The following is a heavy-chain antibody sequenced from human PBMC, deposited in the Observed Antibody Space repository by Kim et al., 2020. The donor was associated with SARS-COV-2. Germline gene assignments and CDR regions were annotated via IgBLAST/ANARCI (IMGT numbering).Heavy chain of an antibody. CDR2: IYYSGST. CDR1: GGSISSYY. Sequence: SETLSLTCTVSGGSISSYYWSWIRQPPGKGLEWIGYIYYSGSTNYNPSLKSRVTISVDTSKNQFSLKLSSVTAADTAVYYCARLPNQFYYYGSGNTLFDIWGQGTMVTVSS. V-gene: IGHV4-59*08. CDR3: ARLPNQFYYYGSGNTLFDI. D-gene: IGHD3-10*01. J-gene: IGHJ3*02.